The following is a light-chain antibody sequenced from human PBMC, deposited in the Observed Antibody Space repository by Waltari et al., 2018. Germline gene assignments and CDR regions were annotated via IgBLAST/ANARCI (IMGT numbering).Light chain of an antibody. V-gene: IGKV3-20*01. Sequence: VLTQSPGTMSLSPGERATLSCRASQSLTKRYVAWYQQKPGQAPGLLIYGASSRAAGIPDRFSGSGSGTDFTLTISRLEPEDFAVYYCQQYGSSVLYTFGQGTKLEIK. CDR1: QSLTKRY. CDR2: GAS. CDR3: QQYGSSVLYT. J-gene: IGKJ2*01.